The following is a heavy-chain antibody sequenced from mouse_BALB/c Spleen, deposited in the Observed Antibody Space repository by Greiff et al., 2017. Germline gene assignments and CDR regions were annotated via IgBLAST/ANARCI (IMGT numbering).Heavy chain of an antibody. V-gene: IGHV1S135*01. CDR3: ARWGMIRGDYAMDY. D-gene: IGHD2-4*01. J-gene: IGHJ4*01. Sequence: VQLQQSGPELMKPGASVKISCKASGYSFTSYYMHWVKQSHGKSLEWIGYIDPFNGGTSYNQKFKGKATLTVDKSSSTAYMHLSSLTSEDSAVYYCARWGMIRGDYAMDYWGQGTSVTVSS. CDR1: GYSFTSYY. CDR2: IDPFNGGT.